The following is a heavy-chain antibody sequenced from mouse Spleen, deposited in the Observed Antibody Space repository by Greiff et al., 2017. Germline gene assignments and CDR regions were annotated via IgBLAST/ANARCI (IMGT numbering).Heavy chain of an antibody. D-gene: IGHD1-1*02. CDR2: ISYSGST. CDR1: GYSITSDYA. J-gene: IGHJ1*01. CDR3: ARWYWNWYFDV. V-gene: IGHV3-2*02. Sequence: EVQRVESGPGLVKPSQSLSLTCTVTGYSITSDYAWNWIRQCPGNKLEWMGYISYSGSTSYNPSLKSRISITRDTSKNQFFLQLNSVTTEDTATYYCARWYWNWYFDVWGAGTTVTVSS.